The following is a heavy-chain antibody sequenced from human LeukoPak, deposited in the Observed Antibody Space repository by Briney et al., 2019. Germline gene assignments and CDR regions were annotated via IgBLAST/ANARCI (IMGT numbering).Heavy chain of an antibody. CDR1: VYTFTIYY. CDR3: ARGRSRQLVGSWFDP. Sequence: ASVKVSCKSTVYTFTIYYIHWTRQAPGQGLEWMGWINPNSGGTNYAQKFQGRVTMTRDTSISTAYMELSRLRSDDTAVYYCARGRSRQLVGSWFDPWGQGTLVTVSS. D-gene: IGHD6-6*01. J-gene: IGHJ5*02. CDR2: INPNSGGT. V-gene: IGHV1-2*02.